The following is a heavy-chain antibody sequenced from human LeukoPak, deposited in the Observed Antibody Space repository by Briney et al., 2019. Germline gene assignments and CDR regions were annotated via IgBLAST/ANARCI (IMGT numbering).Heavy chain of an antibody. V-gene: IGHV4-61*02. D-gene: IGHD3-3*01. J-gene: IGHJ5*02. CDR2: IYTSGST. Sequence: SQTLSLTCTVSGGSISSGSYYWSWIRQPAGKGVEWIGRIYTSGSTNYNPSLKSRVTISVDTPKNQFSLKLSSVTAADTAVYYCARDSRSLYDFWSGYYNSWFDPWGQGTLVTVS. CDR1: GGSISSGSYY. CDR3: ARDSRSLYDFWSGYYNSWFDP.